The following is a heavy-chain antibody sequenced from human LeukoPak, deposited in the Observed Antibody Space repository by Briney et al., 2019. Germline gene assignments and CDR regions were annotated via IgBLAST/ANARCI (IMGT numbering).Heavy chain of an antibody. V-gene: IGHV1-18*01. D-gene: IGHD6-13*01. CDR2: ISAYNGNT. J-gene: IGHJ5*02. Sequence: ASVKVSCKASGYTFTSYGISWVRQAPGQGLELMGWISAYNGNTNYAQKLQGRGTMTTDTSTSTAYMELRSLRSDDTAVYYCARGGAAVLFTVAGPWFDPWGQGTLVTVSS. CDR3: ARGGAAVLFTVAGPWFDP. CDR1: GYTFTSYG.